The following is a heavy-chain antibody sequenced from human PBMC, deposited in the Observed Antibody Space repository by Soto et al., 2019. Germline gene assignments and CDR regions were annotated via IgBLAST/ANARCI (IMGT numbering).Heavy chain of an antibody. CDR3: ARDAGSYYYDSSGYYYFDY. CDR2: IKQDGIEK. D-gene: IGHD3-22*01. Sequence: GGSLRLSCAASGFTFSSYWMSWVRQAPGKGLEWVANIKQDGIEKYYVDSVKGRFTISRDNAKNSLYLQMNSLRAEDTAVYYCARDAGSYYYDSSGYYYFDYWGQGTLVTVSS. CDR1: GFTFSSYW. J-gene: IGHJ4*02. V-gene: IGHV3-7*01.